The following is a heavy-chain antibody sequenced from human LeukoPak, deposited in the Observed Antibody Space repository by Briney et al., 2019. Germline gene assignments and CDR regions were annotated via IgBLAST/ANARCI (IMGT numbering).Heavy chain of an antibody. D-gene: IGHD3-10*01. Sequence: PGRSLRLSCAASGFTFSSYSMNWVRQAPGKGLEWVSSISSSSSYIYYADSVKGRFTISRDNAKNSLYLQMNSLRAEDTAVYYCARGGSGSYYHLFDYWGQGTLVTVSS. CDR1: GFTFSSYS. CDR2: ISSSSSYI. V-gene: IGHV3-21*01. J-gene: IGHJ4*02. CDR3: ARGGSGSYYHLFDY.